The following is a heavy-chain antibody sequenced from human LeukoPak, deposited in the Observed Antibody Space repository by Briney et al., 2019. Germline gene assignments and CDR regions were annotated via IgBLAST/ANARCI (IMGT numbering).Heavy chain of an antibody. J-gene: IGHJ6*03. V-gene: IGHV1-69*06. CDR2: IIPIFGTA. D-gene: IGHD2-8*01. CDR3: ARAGSHLIDYYYYMDI. Sequence: GASVKVSCKASGGTFSSYAIGWVRQAPGQGLEWMGGIIPIFGTANYAQKFQGRVTITADKSTSTAYMELSSLRSEDTAVYYCARAGSHLIDYYYYMDIWGKGTTVTISS. CDR1: GGTFSSYA.